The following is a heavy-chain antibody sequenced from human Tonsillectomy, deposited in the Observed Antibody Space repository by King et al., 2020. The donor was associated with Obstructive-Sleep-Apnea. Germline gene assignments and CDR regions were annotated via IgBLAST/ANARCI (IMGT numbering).Heavy chain of an antibody. Sequence: VQLQQSGQGLVKPSQTLSLTCAISGDSVSGNSAAWNWIRQSPSRGLEWLGRTFYRSKWYNDYAVSVKSRITIIPDTSRNQFSLHLKSVTPEDTAVYYCAREDTALITGIAYGMDVWGQGTMVTVSS. J-gene: IGHJ6*02. CDR2: TFYRSKWYN. D-gene: IGHD5-18*01. CDR3: AREDTALITGIAYGMDV. CDR1: GDSVSGNSAA. V-gene: IGHV6-1*01.